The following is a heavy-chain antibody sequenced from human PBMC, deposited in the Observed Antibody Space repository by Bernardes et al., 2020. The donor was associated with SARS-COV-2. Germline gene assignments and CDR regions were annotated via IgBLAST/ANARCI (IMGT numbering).Heavy chain of an antibody. J-gene: IGHJ4*02. D-gene: IGHD3-10*01. Sequence: SETLSLTCTVSGASISSIIYYWNWLLQPAGKGLEWIGRIYASGITSYNPSLKSRVTISVDTSKNQFSLKLSSVTAADTAVYYCARDYGPYDGADYWGQGTLVTVSS. V-gene: IGHV4-61*02. CDR3: ARDYGPYDGADY. CDR1: GASISSIIYY. CDR2: IYASGIT.